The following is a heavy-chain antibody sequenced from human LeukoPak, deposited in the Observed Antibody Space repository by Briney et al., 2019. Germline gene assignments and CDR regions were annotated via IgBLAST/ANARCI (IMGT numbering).Heavy chain of an antibody. V-gene: IGHV4-34*01. CDR3: ARGYSGYDYDSHFDY. Sequence: SETLSLTCAVYGGSFSGYYWSWIRQPPGKGLEWIGEINHSGSTNYNPSLKSRVTISVDTSKNQFSLKLSSVTAADTAVYYCARGYSGYDYDSHFDYWGQGTLVTVSS. CDR2: INHSGST. J-gene: IGHJ4*02. CDR1: GGSFSGYY. D-gene: IGHD5-12*01.